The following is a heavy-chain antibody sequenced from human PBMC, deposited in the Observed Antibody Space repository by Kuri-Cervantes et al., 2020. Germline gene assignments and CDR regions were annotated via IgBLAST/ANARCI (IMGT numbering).Heavy chain of an antibody. V-gene: IGHV1-24*01. J-gene: IGHJ4*02. CDR2: FDPEDGET. Sequence: ASVKVSCKVSGYTLTELSMHWVRQAPGKGLEWVGGFDPEDGETIYAQKFQGRVTMTEDTSTDTAYMELSSLRSEDTAVYYCARVEDRPTYHRYFDYWGQGTLVTVSS. D-gene: IGHD2-21*01. CDR3: ARVEDRPTYHRYFDY. CDR1: GYTLTELS.